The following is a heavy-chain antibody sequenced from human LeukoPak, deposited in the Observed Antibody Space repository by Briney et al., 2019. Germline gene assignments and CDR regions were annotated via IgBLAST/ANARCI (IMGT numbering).Heavy chain of an antibody. J-gene: IGHJ5*02. D-gene: IGHD6-19*01. Sequence: PRGCLRLSRAAPGFTFSRYGMHWDSRAPAKGLEWVAVISYDGSNKYYADSVKGRFTISRDNSKNTLYLQMNSLRAEDTAVYYGAKLGSSSSGLGTWGQGTLVTVSS. CDR3: AKLGSSSSGLGT. V-gene: IGHV3-30*18. CDR1: GFTFSRYG. CDR2: ISYDGSNK.